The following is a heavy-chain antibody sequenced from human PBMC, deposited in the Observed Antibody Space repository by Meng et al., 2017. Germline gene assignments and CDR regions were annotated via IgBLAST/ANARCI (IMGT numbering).Heavy chain of an antibody. D-gene: IGHD3-10*01. V-gene: IGHV2-5*01. J-gene: IGHJ4*02. CDR2: IYWNDDK. CDR1: GFSLSTNGVG. CDR3: AHTLLFGEFPN. Sequence: SGPTLVKPTQTLTLTCTFSGFSLSTNGVGVGWIRQPPGKALEWLALIYWNDDKRYSPSLKSRLTITKDTSKNQVVLTMTNMDPVDTATYYCAHTLLFGEFPNWGQGTLVTVSS.